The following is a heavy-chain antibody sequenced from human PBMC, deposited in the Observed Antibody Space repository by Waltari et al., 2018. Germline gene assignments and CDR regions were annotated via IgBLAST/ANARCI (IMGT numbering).Heavy chain of an antibody. V-gene: IGHV4-38-2*01. CDR3: AVLYPPCFDY. CDR2: IYHSGST. CDR1: GYSISSGYY. Sequence: QVQLQESGPGLVKPSETLSLTCAVSGYSISSGYYWGWIRQPPGKGLEWIGSIYHSGSTYYNPSLKVRVTMSVDTSKNQFSLKLSSVTAADTAVYYCAVLYPPCFDYWGQGTLVTVSS. D-gene: IGHD2-2*01. J-gene: IGHJ4*02.